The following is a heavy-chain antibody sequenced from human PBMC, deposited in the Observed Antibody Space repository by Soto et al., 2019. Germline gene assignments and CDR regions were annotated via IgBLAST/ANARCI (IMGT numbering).Heavy chain of an antibody. J-gene: IGHJ4*02. V-gene: IGHV3-9*01. CDR3: AKGNQVHTRPLAFDH. CDR1: GFTFDDYA. CDR2: ISWNSGSI. Sequence: LRLSCAASGFTFDDYAMHWIRQAPGKGLESVSGISWNSGSIGYADSVKGRLTISRDNAKNSLYLQINSLRAEDTDLYYCAKGNQVHTRPLAFDHWGQVTQVTVSS. D-gene: IGHD5-18*01.